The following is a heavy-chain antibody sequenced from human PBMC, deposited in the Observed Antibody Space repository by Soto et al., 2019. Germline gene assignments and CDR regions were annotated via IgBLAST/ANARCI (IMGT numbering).Heavy chain of an antibody. CDR3: ARHKGGDPYYCDY. V-gene: IGHV3-33*01. CDR1: GFTFSNYG. J-gene: IGHJ4*02. D-gene: IGHD4-17*01. Sequence: ESGGGVVQPGMSLRLSCAASGFTFSNYGMYWVRQAPGKGLEWVAVIWYDGSNKYYADSVKGRFTISRDNSKNTLYLQMNTLRAEDTAVYYCARHKGGDPYYCDYWGQGTLVTVSS. CDR2: IWYDGSNK.